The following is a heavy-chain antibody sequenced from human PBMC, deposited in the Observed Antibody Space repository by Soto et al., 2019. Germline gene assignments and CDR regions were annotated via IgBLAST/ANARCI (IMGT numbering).Heavy chain of an antibody. D-gene: IGHD1-26*01. CDR3: ARDMNSGTYHDY. J-gene: IGHJ4*02. CDR2: ITTSSSYT. Sequence: GGSLRLSCAASGFTFSDYYMSWIRQAPGKGLEWVSYITTSSSYTNYADSVKGRFTISRDNAKNSLYLQMNGLRAEDTAVYYCARDMNSGTYHDYWGQGTLVTVSS. CDR1: GFTFSDYY. V-gene: IGHV3-11*06.